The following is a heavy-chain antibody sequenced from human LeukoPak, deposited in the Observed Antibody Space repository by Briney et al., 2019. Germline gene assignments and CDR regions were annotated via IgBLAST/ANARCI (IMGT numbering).Heavy chain of an antibody. J-gene: IGHJ4*02. D-gene: IGHD3-10*01. CDR1: GFTFSSYW. Sequence: GGSLTLSCAASGFTFSSYWMHWVRQAPGKGLVWVSRINSDGSSRSYADSVKGRFTISRDNAKNTLYLQMNSLRAEDTAVYYCARGPQFSYGSGTYYNGLFDDWGQGTLVTVSS. CDR3: ARGPQFSYGSGTYYNGLFDD. CDR2: INSDGSSR. V-gene: IGHV3-74*01.